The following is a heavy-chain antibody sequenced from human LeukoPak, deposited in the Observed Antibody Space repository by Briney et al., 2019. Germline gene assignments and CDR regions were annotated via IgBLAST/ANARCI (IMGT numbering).Heavy chain of an antibody. Sequence: GGSLRLSCAASGFTFSTYTMNWVRQAPGKGLEWVSYVSSSGGTIYYAESVKGRFTISRDNAKNSLYLQMNSLRAEDTAVYYCARVGTTNYYFYYMDVWGKGTTVTVSS. CDR1: GFTFSTYT. CDR2: VSSSGGTI. D-gene: IGHD2-2*01. J-gene: IGHJ6*03. V-gene: IGHV3-48*04. CDR3: ARVGTTNYYFYYMDV.